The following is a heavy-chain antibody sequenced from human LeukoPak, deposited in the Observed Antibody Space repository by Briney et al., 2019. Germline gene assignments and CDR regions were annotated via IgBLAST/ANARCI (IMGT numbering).Heavy chain of an antibody. CDR1: GFTFSSYW. CDR3: ARGGVYGGNGPGPY. J-gene: IGHJ4*01. Sequence: GGSLRLSCAASGFTFSSYWMSWVRQAPGKGLEWVANIKKDGSEKYYVDSVKGRFTISRDNAKNSLYLQMNNLTAEDTAVYYCARGGVYGGNGPGPYWGHGTLVTVSS. V-gene: IGHV3-7*01. D-gene: IGHD4-23*01. CDR2: IKKDGSEK.